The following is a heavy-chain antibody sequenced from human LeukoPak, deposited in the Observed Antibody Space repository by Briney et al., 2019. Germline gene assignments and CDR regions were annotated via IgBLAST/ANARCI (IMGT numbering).Heavy chain of an antibody. CDR3: AKEGNYRTFDY. D-gene: IGHD1-1*01. Sequence: GGSLRLSCAASGFTFSSYAMSWVRQAPGKGLEWVSAISSSGSSTYSADSVKGRFTISRDNSKNTLYLQMNSLRAEDTAVYYCAKEGNYRTFDYWGQGTLVTVSS. V-gene: IGHV3-23*01. CDR2: ISSSGSST. J-gene: IGHJ4*02. CDR1: GFTFSSYA.